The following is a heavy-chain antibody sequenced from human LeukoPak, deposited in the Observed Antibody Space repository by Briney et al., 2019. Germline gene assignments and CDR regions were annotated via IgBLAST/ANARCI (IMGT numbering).Heavy chain of an antibody. V-gene: IGHV4-59*01. CDR2: IYYSGST. Sequence: SETLSLTCAVYGGSFSGFYWSWIRQPPGKGPEWIGYIYYSGSTNYNPSLKSRVTISVDTSKNQFSLKLSSVTAADTAVYYCARDHGDYRFDYWGQGTLVTVSS. CDR1: GGSFSGFY. CDR3: ARDHGDYRFDY. J-gene: IGHJ4*02. D-gene: IGHD4-17*01.